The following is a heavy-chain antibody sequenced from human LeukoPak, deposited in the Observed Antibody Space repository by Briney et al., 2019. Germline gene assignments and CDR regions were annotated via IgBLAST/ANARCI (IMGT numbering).Heavy chain of an antibody. CDR3: ARDAYYYDSSGYNWFDP. CDR2: IKQDGSEK. Sequence: GGSLRLSCAASGFTFSSYWMSCVRQAPGKGLECVANIKQDGSEKYYVDSVKGRFTISRDNAKNSLYLQMNSLRAEDTAVYYCARDAYYYDSSGYNWFDPWGQGTLVTVSS. V-gene: IGHV3-7*01. D-gene: IGHD3-22*01. J-gene: IGHJ5*02. CDR1: GFTFSSYW.